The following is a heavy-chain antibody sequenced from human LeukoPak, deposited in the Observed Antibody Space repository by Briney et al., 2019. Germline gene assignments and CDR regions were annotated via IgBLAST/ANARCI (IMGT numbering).Heavy chain of an antibody. CDR2: INHSGST. CDR3: ARGARYCSSTSCGVWFDP. V-gene: IGHV4-34*01. Sequence: SETLSLTCAVYGGSFSGYYWSWIRQPPGKGLEWIGEINHSGSTNYNPSLKSRVTISVDTSKNQFSLKLSSVTAADTAVYYCARGARYCSSTSCGVWFDPWGQGTLVTVSS. CDR1: GGSFSGYY. D-gene: IGHD2-2*01. J-gene: IGHJ5*02.